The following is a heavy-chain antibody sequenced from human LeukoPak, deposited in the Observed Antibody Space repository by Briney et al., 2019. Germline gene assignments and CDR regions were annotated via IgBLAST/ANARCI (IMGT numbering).Heavy chain of an antibody. CDR2: ITNDGSST. J-gene: IGHJ4*02. CDR3: ATESDYRVVY. Sequence: PGGSLRLSCAASGLTFSSHWMHWVRQAPGKGLVWVSRITNDGSSTTYADSVKGRFTISRDNAKNMLYLQVNSLRAEDTAVYYCATESDYRVVYWGQGTLVTVSS. CDR1: GLTFSSHW. V-gene: IGHV3-74*01. D-gene: IGHD4-11*01.